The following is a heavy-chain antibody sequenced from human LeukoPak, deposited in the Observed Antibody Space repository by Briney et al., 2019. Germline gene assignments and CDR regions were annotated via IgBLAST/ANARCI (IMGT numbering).Heavy chain of an antibody. J-gene: IGHJ5*02. V-gene: IGHV3-74*01. CDR1: GFTLNSYW. CDR2: INSDGSST. CDR3: AREGQQPRGVRWLDP. D-gene: IGHD3-10*01. Sequence: QSGGSLRLSCAASGFTLNSYWMHWVRQAPGKGLVWVSRINSDGSSTSYADSVKGRFTISRDNAKNTLYLQMNSLRAEDTAVYYCAREGQQPRGVRWLDPCGQGTLVTVSS.